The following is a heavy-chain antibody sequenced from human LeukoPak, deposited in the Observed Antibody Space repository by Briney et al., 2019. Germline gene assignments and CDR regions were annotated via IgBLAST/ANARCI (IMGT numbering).Heavy chain of an antibody. CDR3: ARARVVAATQIGF. J-gene: IGHJ4*02. Sequence: ASVKFSCKASGYTFTSYYMHWVRPAPGQGLEWMGIINPSGGSTSYAQKFQGRVTMTRDTSTSTVYMELSSLRSEDTAVYYCARARVVAATQIGFWGQGTLVTVSS. CDR1: GYTFTSYY. V-gene: IGHV1-46*01. CDR2: INPSGGST. D-gene: IGHD2-15*01.